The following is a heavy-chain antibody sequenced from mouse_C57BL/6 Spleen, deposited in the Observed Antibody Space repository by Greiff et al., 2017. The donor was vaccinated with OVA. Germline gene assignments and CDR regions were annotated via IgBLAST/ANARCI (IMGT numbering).Heavy chain of an antibody. D-gene: IGHD1-1*01. V-gene: IGHV1-82*01. Sequence: VQLQQSGPELVKPGASVKISCKASGYAFSSSWKNWVKQRPGKGLEWIGRIYPGDGDTNYNGKFKGKATLTADKSSSTAYMQLSSLTSEDSAVYFCASPITTVVAIDYWGQGTTLTVSS. CDR2: IYPGDGDT. J-gene: IGHJ2*01. CDR1: GYAFSSSW. CDR3: ASPITTVVAIDY.